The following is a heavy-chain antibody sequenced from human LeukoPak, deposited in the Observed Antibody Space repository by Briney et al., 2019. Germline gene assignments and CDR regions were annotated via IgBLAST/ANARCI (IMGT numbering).Heavy chain of an antibody. CDR3: AKGLWQGETLSSSKGVKFHP. V-gene: IGHV3-9*01. D-gene: IGHD3-10*01. CDR1: GFPFQDHA. CDR2: ISYNSESS. Sequence: PGGSLRLSCSVSGFPFQDHAMHSVRQSPGKGLESGSGISYNSESSAYADSVRCRVTISRDNAKSSLYLQMDSATPEDTAFYYCAKGLWQGETLSSSKGVKFHPWAQETLVTVPS. J-gene: IGHJ5*02.